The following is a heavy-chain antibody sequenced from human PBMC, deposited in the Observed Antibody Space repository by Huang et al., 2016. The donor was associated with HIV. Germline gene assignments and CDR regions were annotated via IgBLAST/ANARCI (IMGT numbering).Heavy chain of an antibody. D-gene: IGHD3-10*01. V-gene: IGHV3-30*02. CDR2: IGYGGKNK. J-gene: IGHJ3*02. Sequence: QLQLVESGGGVVQPGGSLRLSCVASGFDFGMQDMHWVRTAQGKGLEWITFIGYGGKNKKYGDSVTGRFTISRDNSKNTLYLQMNSLRPEDTAVYYCAKEEAGRFGAFDIWGQGTMVTVSS. CDR3: AKEEAGRFGAFDI. CDR1: GFDFGMQD.